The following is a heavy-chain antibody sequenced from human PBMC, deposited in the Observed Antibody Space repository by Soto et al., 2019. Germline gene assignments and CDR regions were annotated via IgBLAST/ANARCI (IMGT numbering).Heavy chain of an antibody. CDR1: GGSFSGYY. J-gene: IGHJ4*02. CDR3: ASGRWLRQSFGS. CDR2: INHSGST. Sequence: QVQLEQWGAGLLKPSETLSLTCAVYGGSFSGYYWSWIRQPPGKGLEWIGEINHSGSTNYNPSLKRRVTISVDTSKNQFSLNLYSVTAADTAVYCCASGRWLRQSFGSWGQGSLVTVSS. V-gene: IGHV4-34*02. D-gene: IGHD5-12*01.